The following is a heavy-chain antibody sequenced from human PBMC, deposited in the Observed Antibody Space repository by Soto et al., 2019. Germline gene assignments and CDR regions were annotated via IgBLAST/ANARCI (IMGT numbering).Heavy chain of an antibody. CDR2: ISDSADST. Sequence: EVQLLESGGGLVQPGGSLRLSCAASRFTFSSYAMTWVRQAPGKGLEWVSAISDSADSTYYADSVRGRFTVSRDNSKNTRYLQMNSLRAGDTAGYYWAKHCSGVICLPWGQGPLVTVSS. V-gene: IGHV3-23*01. D-gene: IGHD2-15*01. J-gene: IGHJ5*02. CDR3: AKHCSGVICLP. CDR1: RFTFSSYA.